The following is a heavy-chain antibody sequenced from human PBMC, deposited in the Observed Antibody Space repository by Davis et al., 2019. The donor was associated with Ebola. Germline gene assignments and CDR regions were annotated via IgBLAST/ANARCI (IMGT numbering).Heavy chain of an antibody. D-gene: IGHD3-16*02. Sequence: GSLRLSCAVYGGSFSCYYWSWIRQPPGTGLEWIGEINHSGSTNYTPSLKSRLTISVDPSPNQFSLKLSSVTAADTAVYYCARFRVWGSYRYPFLDYWGQGTLVTVSS. CDR1: GGSFSCYY. CDR2: INHSGST. CDR3: ARFRVWGSYRYPFLDY. V-gene: IGHV4-34*01. J-gene: IGHJ4*02.